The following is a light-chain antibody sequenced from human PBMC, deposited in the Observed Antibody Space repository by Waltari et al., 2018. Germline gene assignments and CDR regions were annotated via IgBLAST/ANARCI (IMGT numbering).Light chain of an antibody. V-gene: IGKV3-11*01. J-gene: IGKJ2*01. CDR1: ENIGTY. Sequence: EIVLTQSPATLSSSPGERVALSCRANENIGTYLAWLQQIPGQAPRLLVYDATRRAIGIPDRFSGSGSGTEFTLTISRLESEDFVIYYCQQRTHWPTAFGQGTRLEVK. CDR3: QQRTHWPTA. CDR2: DAT.